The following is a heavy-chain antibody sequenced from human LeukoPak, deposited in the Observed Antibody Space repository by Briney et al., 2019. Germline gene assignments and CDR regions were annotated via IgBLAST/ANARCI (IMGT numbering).Heavy chain of an antibody. V-gene: IGHV4-61*02. CDR2: IYTSGST. J-gene: IGHJ6*03. D-gene: IGHD3-3*01. CDR1: GGSISSGSYY. Sequence: SQTLSLTCTVSGGSISSGSYYWSWIRQPAGKGLEWIGRIYTSGSTNYNPSLKSRVTISVDTSKNQFSLKLSSVTAADTAVYYCARGETYYDFWTGGYYYYMDVWGKGTTVTV. CDR3: ARGETYYDFWTGGYYYYMDV.